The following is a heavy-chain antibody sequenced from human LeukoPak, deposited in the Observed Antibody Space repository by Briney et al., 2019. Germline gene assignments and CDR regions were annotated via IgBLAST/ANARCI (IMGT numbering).Heavy chain of an antibody. CDR1: GFTFSSYYW. Sequence: GGSLRLSCAASGFTFSSYYWMHWVRQAPGKGLVWLSRIKSDEITTNCADSVKGRFAISRDNSKNTLYLQMNSLRAEDTAVYYCAKGGYCSGGTCYPMDVWGQGTTVTVSS. CDR2: IKSDEITT. J-gene: IGHJ6*02. V-gene: IGHV3-74*01. D-gene: IGHD2-15*01. CDR3: AKGGYCSGGTCYPMDV.